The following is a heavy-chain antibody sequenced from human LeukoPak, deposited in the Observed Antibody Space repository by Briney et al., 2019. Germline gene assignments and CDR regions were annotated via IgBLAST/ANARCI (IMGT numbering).Heavy chain of an antibody. Sequence: GGSLRLSCAASGFTLSSYGMNWVRQAPGKGLEWVSYISSSSSSIYYAYSVKGRFTIPRDNAKNSLYLQMNSLRAEDTAVYYCARDPDYWGQGTLVIVSS. V-gene: IGHV3-48*01. CDR1: GFTLSSYG. CDR3: ARDPDY. J-gene: IGHJ4*02. CDR2: ISSSSSSI.